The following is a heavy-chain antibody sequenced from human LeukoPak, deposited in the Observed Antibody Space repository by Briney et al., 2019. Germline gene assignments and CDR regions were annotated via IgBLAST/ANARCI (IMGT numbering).Heavy chain of an antibody. CDR2: ISSSSYI. J-gene: IGHJ4*02. D-gene: IGHD3-22*01. Sequence: KSGGSLRLSCAASGFTFSSYSMNWVRQAPGKGLEWVSSISSSSYIYYADSVKGRFTISRDNAKNSLYLQMNSLRAEDTAVYYCARVRWGYYDSSGYYDYWGQGTLVTVSS. CDR3: ARVRWGYYDSSGYYDY. CDR1: GFTFSSYS. V-gene: IGHV3-21*01.